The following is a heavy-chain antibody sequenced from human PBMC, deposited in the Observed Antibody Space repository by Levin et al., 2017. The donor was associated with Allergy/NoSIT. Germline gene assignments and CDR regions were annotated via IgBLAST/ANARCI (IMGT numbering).Heavy chain of an antibody. CDR2: IWYDGSNK. Sequence: GGSLRLSCAASGFTFSSYGMHWVRQAPGKGLEWVAVIWYDGSNKYYADSVKGRFTISRDNSKNTLYLQMNSLRAEDTAVYYCARPGGRGSSTSCPDYWGQGTLVTVSS. V-gene: IGHV3-33*01. CDR1: GFTFSSYG. CDR3: ARPGGRGSSTSCPDY. D-gene: IGHD2-2*01. J-gene: IGHJ4*02.